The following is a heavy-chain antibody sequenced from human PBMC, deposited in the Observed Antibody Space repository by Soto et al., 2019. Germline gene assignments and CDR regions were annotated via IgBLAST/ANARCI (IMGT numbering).Heavy chain of an antibody. CDR3: ARFMIRSGSYSSWFDP. CDR1: GYSFNSYD. J-gene: IGHJ5*02. CDR2: INPNSGNT. V-gene: IGHV1-18*01. D-gene: IGHD3-10*01. Sequence: ASVKVSCKASGYSFNSYDINWVRQAPGQGLEWMGWINPNSGNTNYAQKLQGRVTMTTDTSTSTAYMELRSLRSDDTAVYYCARFMIRSGSYSSWFDPWGQGTLVTVSS.